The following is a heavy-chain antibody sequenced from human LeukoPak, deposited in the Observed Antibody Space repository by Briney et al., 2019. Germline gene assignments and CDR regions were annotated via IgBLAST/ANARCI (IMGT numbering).Heavy chain of an antibody. CDR1: GGSINSY. CDR2: ISGSGTI. D-gene: IGHD5-24*01. CDR3: ARLTDGSNLGLYFYYMDV. V-gene: IGHV4-4*07. J-gene: IGHJ6*03. Sequence: SETLSLTCTVSGGSINSYWSWIRQPAGKGLEWIGRISGSGTITYNPALQSRLTISADTSKNQFSLKLSSVTAADTAVYYCARLTDGSNLGLYFYYMDVWGKGTTVTVSS.